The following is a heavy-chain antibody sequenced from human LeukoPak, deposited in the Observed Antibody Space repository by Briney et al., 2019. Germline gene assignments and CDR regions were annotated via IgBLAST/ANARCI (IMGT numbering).Heavy chain of an antibody. CDR3: VAMGYNYFDP. V-gene: IGHV3-21*01. Sequence: GGSLRLSCAASGFTFSTYSMNWVRQAPGKGLEWVSYIGSSSSYIDYAGSVRGRFTVSRDNAKISLYLQMNSLRDEDTAVYYCVAMGYNYFDPWGQGSLVIVSS. CDR2: IGSSSSYI. J-gene: IGHJ4*02. D-gene: IGHD5-18*01. CDR1: GFTFSTYS.